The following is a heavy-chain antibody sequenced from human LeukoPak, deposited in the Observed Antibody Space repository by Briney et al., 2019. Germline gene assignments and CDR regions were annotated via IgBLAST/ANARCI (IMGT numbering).Heavy chain of an antibody. D-gene: IGHD6-19*01. CDR3: AKDTVYSSG. V-gene: IGHV3-9*01. J-gene: IGHJ4*02. Sequence: PGRSLRLSCAASGFTFDDYAMHWVRQAPGKGLEWVSGISWNSGSIGYADSVKGRFTISRDNAKNSLYLQMNSLRAEDTALYYCAKDTVYSSGWGQGTLVTVSS. CDR1: GFTFDDYA. CDR2: ISWNSGSI.